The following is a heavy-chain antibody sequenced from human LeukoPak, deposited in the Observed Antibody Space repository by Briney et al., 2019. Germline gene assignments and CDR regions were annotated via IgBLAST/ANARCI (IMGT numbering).Heavy chain of an antibody. J-gene: IGHJ4*02. CDR3: AKGGRTMHLDY. Sequence: GGSLRLSCAASGFTFSSYAMSWLRQAAGKGLEWVSTIRVSGGSTYFADSVKGRFTISRDNSKNTLNSQMNSLRAEDTAVYYCAKGGRTMHLDYWGQGTLVTVSS. V-gene: IGHV3-23*01. D-gene: IGHD4/OR15-4a*01. CDR1: GFTFSSYA. CDR2: IRVSGGST.